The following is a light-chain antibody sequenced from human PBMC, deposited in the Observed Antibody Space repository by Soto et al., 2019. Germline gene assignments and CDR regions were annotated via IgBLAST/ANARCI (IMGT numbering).Light chain of an antibody. CDR1: QGISSN. V-gene: IGKV3-15*01. CDR2: GAS. Sequence: MTQSPSSVSASVGDTVTITCRASQGISSNLAWYQQKPGQAPRLLIYGASTRATGIPARFSGSGSGTEFTLTISSLQSEDFAVYYCQQYNNWPPITFGQGTRLEIK. CDR3: QQYNNWPPIT. J-gene: IGKJ5*01.